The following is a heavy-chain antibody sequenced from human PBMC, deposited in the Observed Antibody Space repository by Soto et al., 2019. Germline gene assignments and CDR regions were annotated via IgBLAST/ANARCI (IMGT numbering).Heavy chain of an antibody. V-gene: IGHV1-2*02. Sequence: SVKVSCKSSGYTLTSYYMHLVRQAPGQGLEWMGWINPNSGGTNYAQKFQGRVTMTRDTSISTAYMELSRLRSDDTAVYYCARVRRTGELYYYYYYGMDVWGQGTTVTVSS. CDR2: INPNSGGT. J-gene: IGHJ6*02. CDR1: GYTLTSYY. CDR3: ARVRRTGELYYYYYYGMDV. D-gene: IGHD1-7*01.